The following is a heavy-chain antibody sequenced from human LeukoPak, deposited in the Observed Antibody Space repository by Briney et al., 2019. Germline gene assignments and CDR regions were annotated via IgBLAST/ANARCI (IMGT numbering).Heavy chain of an antibody. J-gene: IGHJ6*03. Sequence: SVKVSCKASGGTFSSYATNWVRQAPGQGLEWMGGIIPIFGTANYAQKFQGRVTISADESTSTAYMELSSLRSDDTAVYYCARDNKTSYSYFMDVWGKGTTVTVSS. V-gene: IGHV1-69*01. CDR2: IIPIFGTA. CDR1: GGTFSSYA. D-gene: IGHD2/OR15-2a*01. CDR3: ARDNKTSYSYFMDV.